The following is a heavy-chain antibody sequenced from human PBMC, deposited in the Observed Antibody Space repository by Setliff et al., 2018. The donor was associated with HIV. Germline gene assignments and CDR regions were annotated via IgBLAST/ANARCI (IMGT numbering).Heavy chain of an antibody. D-gene: IGHD1-7*01. CDR2: IYHSGST. Sequence: SETLSLTCTVSGYSISSGYYWGWIRQPPGKGLEWIGSIYHSGSTYYNPSLKSQVTISVDTSKNQFSLKLSSVTAADTAVYYCGGKDGTTKDYYYGMDVWGQGTTVTVSS. CDR1: GYSISSGYY. V-gene: IGHV4-38-2*02. J-gene: IGHJ6*02. CDR3: GGKDGTTKDYYYGMDV.